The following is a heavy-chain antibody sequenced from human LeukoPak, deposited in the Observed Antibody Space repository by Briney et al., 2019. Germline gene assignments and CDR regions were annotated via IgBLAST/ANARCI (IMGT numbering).Heavy chain of an antibody. D-gene: IGHD1-26*01. V-gene: IGHV4-34*01. CDR1: GGSFSGYY. CDR2: INHSGST. Sequence: PSETLSLTCAVYGGSFSGYYWSWIRQPPGKGLEWIGEINHSGSTNYNPSLKSRVTISVDTSKNQFSLKLSSVTAADAAVYYCARDAGATQYYFDYWGQGTLVTVSS. CDR3: ARDAGATQYYFDY. J-gene: IGHJ4*02.